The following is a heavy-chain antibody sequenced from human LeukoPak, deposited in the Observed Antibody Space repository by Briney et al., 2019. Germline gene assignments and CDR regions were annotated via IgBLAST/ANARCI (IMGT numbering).Heavy chain of an antibody. CDR3: ARDRVLLWFGTSYYFDY. CDR2: ISYDGSNK. Sequence: GRSLRLSCAASGFTFSSYAMHWVRQAPGKGLEWVAVISYDGSNKYYADSVKGRFTISRDNSKNTLYLQMNSLRAEDTAVYYCARDRVLLWFGTSYYFDYWGQGTLVTVSS. D-gene: IGHD3-10*01. CDR1: GFTFSSYA. V-gene: IGHV3-30*04. J-gene: IGHJ4*02.